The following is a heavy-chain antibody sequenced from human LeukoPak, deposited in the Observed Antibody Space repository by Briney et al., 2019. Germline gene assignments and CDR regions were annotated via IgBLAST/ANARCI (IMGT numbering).Heavy chain of an antibody. CDR2: ISWNSGSI. CDR3: ARAYYYGSGSYYPYFDY. CDR1: GFTFDDYA. V-gene: IGHV3-9*01. D-gene: IGHD3-10*01. Sequence: PGGSLRLSCAAPGFTFDDYAVHWVRQAPGKGLEWVSGISWNSGSIGYADSVKGRFTISRDNAKNSLYLQMNSLRAEDTALYYCARAYYYGSGSYYPYFDYWGQGTLVTVSS. J-gene: IGHJ4*02.